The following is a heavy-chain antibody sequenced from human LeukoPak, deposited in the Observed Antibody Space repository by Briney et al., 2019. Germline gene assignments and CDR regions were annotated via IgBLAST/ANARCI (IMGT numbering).Heavy chain of an antibody. J-gene: IGHJ6*03. CDR1: GYTFTGYD. CDR3: ARVGDSRYGDYEYYYYYYYMDV. CDR2: MNPNSGNT. D-gene: IGHD4-17*01. V-gene: IGHV1-8*01. Sequence: GASVKVSCKASGYTFTGYDINWVRQATGQGLEWMGWMNPNSGNTGYAQKFQGRVTMTRNTSISTAYMELSSLRSEDTAVYYCARVGDSRYGDYEYYYYYYYMDVWGKGTTVTISS.